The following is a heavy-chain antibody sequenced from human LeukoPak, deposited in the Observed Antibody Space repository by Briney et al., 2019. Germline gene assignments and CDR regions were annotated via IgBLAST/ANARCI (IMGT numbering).Heavy chain of an antibody. CDR1: GSAFSGYE. D-gene: IGHD4-17*01. J-gene: IGHJ4*02. CDR2: ISSSGSTI. Sequence: GGSLRLTCAASGSAFSGYEMNWVRQAPGKGLEWVSYISSSGSTIYYADSVKGRFTISRDNAKNSLYLQMNSLRAEDTAVYYCARVPYGDYDHVDYWGQGTLVTVSS. V-gene: IGHV3-48*03. CDR3: ARVPYGDYDHVDY.